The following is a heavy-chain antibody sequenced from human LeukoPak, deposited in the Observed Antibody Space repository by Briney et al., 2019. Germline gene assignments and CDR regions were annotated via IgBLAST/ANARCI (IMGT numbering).Heavy chain of an antibody. D-gene: IGHD1-14*01. CDR3: ARVDHATMHFDY. Sequence: PGRSLRLSCTASGFTFDDYAMHWVRQVPGKGLEWVSGISWNSNIIGYADSVKGRFTISRDNAKNSLYLQMNSLRAEDTAVYYCARVDHATMHFDYWGQGTLVTVSS. CDR2: ISWNSNII. CDR1: GFTFDDYA. V-gene: IGHV3-9*01. J-gene: IGHJ4*02.